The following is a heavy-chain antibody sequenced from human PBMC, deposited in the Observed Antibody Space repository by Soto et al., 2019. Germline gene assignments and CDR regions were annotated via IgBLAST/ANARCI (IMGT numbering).Heavy chain of an antibody. CDR2: ISYDGSNK. V-gene: IGHV3-30-3*01. CDR3: ARVPNWNPTGYYFDY. CDR1: GFTFSSYA. Sequence: GSLRLSCAASGFTFSSYAMHWVRQAPGKGLEWVAVISYDGSNKYYADSVKGRFTISRDNSKNTLYLQMNSLRAEDTAVYYCARVPNWNPTGYYFDYWGQGTLVTVSS. D-gene: IGHD1-1*01. J-gene: IGHJ4*02.